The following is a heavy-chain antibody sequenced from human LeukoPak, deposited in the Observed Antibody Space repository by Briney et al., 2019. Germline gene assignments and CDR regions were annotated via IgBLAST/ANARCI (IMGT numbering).Heavy chain of an antibody. Sequence: PGGSLRLPCAASGFTFSSYEMNWVRQAPGKGLEWVSYISSSGSTIYYADSVKGRFTISRDNAKNSLYLQMNSLRAEDTALYYCARFEFGDPPIYYYYMDVWGKGTTVTVSS. CDR3: ARFEFGDPPIYYYYMDV. J-gene: IGHJ6*03. CDR1: GFTFSSYE. V-gene: IGHV3-48*03. CDR2: ISSSGSTI. D-gene: IGHD4-17*01.